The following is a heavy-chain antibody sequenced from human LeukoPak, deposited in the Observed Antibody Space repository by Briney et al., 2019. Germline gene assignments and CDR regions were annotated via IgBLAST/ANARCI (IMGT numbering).Heavy chain of an antibody. CDR1: GGSFSGYY. Sequence: SETLSLTCAVYGGSFSGYYWSWIRQPPGKGLEWIGEINHSGSTNYNPSLKSRLTISVDTSKNQFSLKLSSVTAADTAVYYCARDSKAALEYWGQGTLVTVSS. D-gene: IGHD6-6*01. CDR3: ARDSKAALEY. V-gene: IGHV4-34*01. J-gene: IGHJ4*02. CDR2: INHSGST.